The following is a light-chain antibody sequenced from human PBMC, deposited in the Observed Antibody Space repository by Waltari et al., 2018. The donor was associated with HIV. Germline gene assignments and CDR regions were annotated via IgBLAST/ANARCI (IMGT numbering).Light chain of an antibody. CDR2: TDN. J-gene: IGLJ3*02. Sequence: QSVLTQPPSVSGTPGQRVTISCSGASSNIGRNTVNWFQLLPGTARKLLIYTDNQRPSGVPDRFSGSKSGTSASLAISGLQSEDEADYFCAAWDDSLNGLWVFGGGTKLTVL. CDR3: AAWDDSLNGLWV. V-gene: IGLV1-44*01. CDR1: SSNIGRNT.